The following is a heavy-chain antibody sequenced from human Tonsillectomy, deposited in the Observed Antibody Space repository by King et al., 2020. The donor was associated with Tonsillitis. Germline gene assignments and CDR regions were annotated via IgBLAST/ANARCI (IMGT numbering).Heavy chain of an antibody. Sequence: QLVQSGAEVKKPGASVKVSCKTSGYTFTDYYMHWVRQASGQGLEWMGRINPNSGGTNYAQKFQGRVTMTRDTSLNTAYMELSRLRFDDTALYYCARDVSGTYSGYFHHWGQGTLVTVSS. J-gene: IGHJ1*01. CDR1: GYTFTDYY. CDR3: ARDVSGTYSGYFHH. D-gene: IGHD1-26*01. CDR2: INPNSGGT. V-gene: IGHV1-2*06.